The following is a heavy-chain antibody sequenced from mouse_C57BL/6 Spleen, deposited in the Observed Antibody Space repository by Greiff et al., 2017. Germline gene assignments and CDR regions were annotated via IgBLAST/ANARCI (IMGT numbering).Heavy chain of an antibody. CDR3: ARFPIYYGSNVSYWYFDG. J-gene: IGHJ1*03. V-gene: IGHV1-72*01. Sequence: QVQLQHPGAELVKPGASVKLSCKASGSTFTSSWMHWVKQRPGRGLEWIGRIDPNSGGTKSKEKFKSKAPLTVDKPSSTAYMQLSSLTSEDSAVYYCARFPIYYGSNVSYWYFDGWGTGTKVTVTP. CDR2: IDPNSGGT. CDR1: GSTFTSSW. D-gene: IGHD1-1*01.